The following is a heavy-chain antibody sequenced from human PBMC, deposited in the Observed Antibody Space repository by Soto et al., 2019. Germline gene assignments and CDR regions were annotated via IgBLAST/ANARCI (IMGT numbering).Heavy chain of an antibody. V-gene: IGHV3-66*01. CDR3: ARNLWLGELAPDAFDI. D-gene: IGHD3-10*01. CDR2: IYSGGST. Sequence: PVGSLRLSCAASGFTVSSKYMRWVRQAPGRGLEWVSVIYSGGSTYYADSVKGRFTISRDNSKNTLYLQMNSLRAEDTAVYYCARNLWLGELAPDAFDIWGQGKMVTVSS. CDR1: GFTVSSKY. J-gene: IGHJ3*02.